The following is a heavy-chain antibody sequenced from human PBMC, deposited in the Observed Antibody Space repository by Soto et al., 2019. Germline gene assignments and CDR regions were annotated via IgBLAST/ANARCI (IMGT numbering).Heavy chain of an antibody. CDR1: GFTFSSYS. D-gene: IGHD3-3*01. CDR3: AREPHKGTVLRFLDRSPQAPTNMDV. Sequence: EVQLVESGGGLVQPGGSLRLSCAASGFTFSSYSMNWVRQAPGKGLEWVSYISSSSSTIYYADSVKGRFTISRDNAKNSLYLQMNSLRAEDTAVYYCAREPHKGTVLRFLDRSPQAPTNMDVWGKGTTVTVSS. CDR2: ISSSSSTI. V-gene: IGHV3-48*01. J-gene: IGHJ6*03.